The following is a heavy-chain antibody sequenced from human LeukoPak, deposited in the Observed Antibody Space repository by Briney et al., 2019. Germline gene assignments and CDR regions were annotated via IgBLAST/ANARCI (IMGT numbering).Heavy chain of an antibody. CDR3: ARDVNYYYYMDV. V-gene: IGHV1-69*06. Sequence: SVTVSCKASGGTFSSYAISWVRQAPGQGLEWMGRIIPIFGTANYAQKFQGRVTITADKSTSTAYMELSSLRSEDTAVYYCARDVNYYYYMDVWGKGTTVTVSS. D-gene: IGHD2/OR15-2a*01. J-gene: IGHJ6*03. CDR1: GGTFSSYA. CDR2: IIPIFGTA.